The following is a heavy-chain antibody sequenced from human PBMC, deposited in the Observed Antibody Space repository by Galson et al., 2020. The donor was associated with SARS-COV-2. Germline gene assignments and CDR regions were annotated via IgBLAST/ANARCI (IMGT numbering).Heavy chain of an antibody. V-gene: IGHV1-18*01. CDR3: ARSGKRYCSGGTCYFDY. Sequence: ASVKVSCKASRYSFTSYGMSWVRQAPGQGLEWIGWVSGYNGNTDYAQNVQGRVTMSADTSTSTVYMELWSLRSDDTAVYYCARSGKRYCSGGTCYFDYWCQGTLLTVSS. D-gene: IGHD2-15*01. J-gene: IGHJ4*02. CDR1: RYSFTSYG. CDR2: VSGYNGNT.